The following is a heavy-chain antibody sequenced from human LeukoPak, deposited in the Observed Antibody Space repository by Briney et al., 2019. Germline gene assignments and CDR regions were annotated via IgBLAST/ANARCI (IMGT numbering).Heavy chain of an antibody. CDR2: INPSGGST. V-gene: IGHV1-46*01. CDR1: GYTFTSYY. CDR3: ARVRLALRRKISNYGMDV. D-gene: IGHD1-7*01. Sequence: ASVKVSCKASGYTFTSYYMHWVRQAPGQGLEWMGIINPSGGSTSYAQKFQGRVTMTRDTSTSTVYMELSSLRSEDTAVYYCARVRLALRRKISNYGMDVWGQGTTVTVSS. J-gene: IGHJ6*02.